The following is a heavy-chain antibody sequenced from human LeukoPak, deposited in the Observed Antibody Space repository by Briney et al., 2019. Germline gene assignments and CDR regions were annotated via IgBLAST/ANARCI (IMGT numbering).Heavy chain of an antibody. D-gene: IGHD6-13*01. CDR3: ARVGTSTWYVLYYFDY. Sequence: GSLRLSCAASGFTFSTYTMNWIRQAPGKGLEWVSSISTSSHYMYYADSVKGRFTISRDDAKNSLYLQMDSLRAEDTAVYYCARVGTSTWYVLYYFDYWGPGTLVTVSS. CDR2: ISTSSHYM. V-gene: IGHV3-21*01. J-gene: IGHJ4*02. CDR1: GFTFSTYT.